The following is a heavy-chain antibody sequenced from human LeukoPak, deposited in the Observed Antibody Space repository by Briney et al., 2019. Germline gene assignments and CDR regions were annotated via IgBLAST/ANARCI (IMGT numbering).Heavy chain of an antibody. CDR3: AVLHYYAMDV. J-gene: IGHJ6*02. CDR2: ISWNSGTK. CDR1: GFTFDDYA. V-gene: IGHV3-9*01. D-gene: IGHD2-8*01. Sequence: GGSLRLSCAASGFTFDDYAMHWVRQAPGKGLEWVSGISWNSGTKGYADSVKGRFTISRDNAKNSLYLQMNSLRGEDTALYYCAVLHYYAMDVWGQGTTVTVSS.